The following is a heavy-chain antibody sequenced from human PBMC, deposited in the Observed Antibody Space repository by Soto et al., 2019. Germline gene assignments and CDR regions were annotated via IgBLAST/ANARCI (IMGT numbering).Heavy chain of an antibody. V-gene: IGHV4-34*01. J-gene: IGHJ6*02. CDR3: ARVRMRRWLSIQNPSYYNGMDV. CDR1: GGSFSGYY. CDR2: INHSGST. D-gene: IGHD2-15*01. Sequence: PSETLSLTCAVYGGSFSGYYWSWIRQPPGKGLEWIGEINHSGSTNYNPSLKSRVTISVDTSKNQFSLKLSSVTAADTVVYYCARVRMRRWLSIQNPSYYNGMDVWGQGTTVTVSS.